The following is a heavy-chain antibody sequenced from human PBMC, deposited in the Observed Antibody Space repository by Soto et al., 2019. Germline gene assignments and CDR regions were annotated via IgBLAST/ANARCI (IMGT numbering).Heavy chain of an antibody. CDR3: ARESEDLFSRGGMDV. Sequence: GGSLRLSCAASGFTFTGYGMNRVRQAPGKGLEWVSSISSTTNYIYYGDSMKGRFTISRDNAKNSLYLEMNSLRAEDTAVYYCARESEDLFSRGGMDVWGQGTTVSVSS. CDR2: ISSTTNYI. V-gene: IGHV3-21*06. CDR1: GFTFTGYG. J-gene: IGHJ6*02. D-gene: IGHD2-21*01.